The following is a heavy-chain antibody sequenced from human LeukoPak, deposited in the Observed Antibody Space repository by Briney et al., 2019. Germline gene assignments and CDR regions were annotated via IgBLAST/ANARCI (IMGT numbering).Heavy chain of an antibody. CDR3: AKGPYSSGWYEIDY. D-gene: IGHD6-13*01. V-gene: IGHV3-23*01. CDR1: GFTFNNYA. J-gene: IGHJ4*02. CDR2: ISGSGGSP. Sequence: GGSLRLSCAASGFTFNNYAMNWVRQAPGKGLEWVSGISGSGGSPYYADSVKGRFTISRDNSKNTLYLQMNSLRAEDTAVYYCAKGPYSSGWYEIDYWGQGTLVTVSS.